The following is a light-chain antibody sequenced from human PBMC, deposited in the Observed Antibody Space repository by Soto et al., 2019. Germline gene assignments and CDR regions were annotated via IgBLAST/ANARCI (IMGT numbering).Light chain of an antibody. Sequence: QSVLTQPPSASGTPGQRVTISCSGSSSNIGTNYVYWYQQLTGTAPKLLIDGSNQRPSGVPDRFSGFKSGTSASLAISGLRSEDEADYYCATWDDSLSGWVFGGGTKVTVL. V-gene: IGLV1-47*02. J-gene: IGLJ3*02. CDR2: GSN. CDR3: ATWDDSLSGWV. CDR1: SSNIGTNY.